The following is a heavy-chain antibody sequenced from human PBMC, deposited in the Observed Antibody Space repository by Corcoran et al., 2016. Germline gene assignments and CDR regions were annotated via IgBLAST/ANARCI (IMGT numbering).Heavy chain of an antibody. Sequence: EVQLVESGGGLVQPGGSLRLSCAVSGFSFSSYWMNWVRQAPGKGLEWVANIKQDGSDKYYADSVKGRFTISRDNAKNSMYLQMNSLRAADTAGYYCARGLVVAPCHYYGMDVCGQGTTVTVSS. CDR3: ARGLVVAPCHYYGMDV. CDR2: IKQDGSDK. D-gene: IGHD3-22*01. CDR1: GFSFSSYW. J-gene: IGHJ6*02. V-gene: IGHV3-7*03.